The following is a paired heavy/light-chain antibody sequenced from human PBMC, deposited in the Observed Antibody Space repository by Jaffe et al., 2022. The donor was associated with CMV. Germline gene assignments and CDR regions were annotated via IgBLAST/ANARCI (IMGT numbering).Light chain of an antibody. J-gene: IGKJ1*01. V-gene: IGKV1-9*01. CDR2: GAS. CDR1: QDISTY. CDR3: QQLDSNPRT. Sequence: DIQLTQSPSFLSASVGDRVTITCRASQDISTYLAWYQQQPGKVPKLLIYGASTLQSGVPSRFSGSGSGTQFTLTISSLQPEDFATYYCQQLDSNPRTFGQGTKVDIK.
Heavy chain of an antibody. V-gene: IGHV3-49*04. CDR2: IRTEDNGGTA. D-gene: IGHD3-22*01. J-gene: IGHJ3*02. CDR1: GFAFHNYA. CDR3: ARPKAYYDRSGYWRPDDAFDI. Sequence: EVQLVESGGGLVQPGRSLRLSCTTSGFAFHNYAMSWVRQAPGKGLEWIGIIRTEDNGGTARYAASVKDRFTISRDDSKGIAYLQMTSLKTEDTAVYYCARPKAYYDRSGYWRPDDAFDIWGQGTKVSVSS.